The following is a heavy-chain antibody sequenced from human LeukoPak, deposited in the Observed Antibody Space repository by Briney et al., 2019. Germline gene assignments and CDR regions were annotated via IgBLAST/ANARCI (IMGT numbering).Heavy chain of an antibody. CDR1: GFTFRSYS. CDR3: ARWMEVQQLVYYYYYMDV. CDR2: ISSSSSYI. Sequence: GGSLRLSCAASGFTFRSYSMNWVRQAPGKGLEWVSSISSSSSYIYYADSAKGRFTISRDNAKNSLYLQMNSLSAEDTAVYYCARWMEVQQLVYYYYYMDVWGKGTTVTVSS. J-gene: IGHJ6*03. V-gene: IGHV3-21*01. D-gene: IGHD6-13*01.